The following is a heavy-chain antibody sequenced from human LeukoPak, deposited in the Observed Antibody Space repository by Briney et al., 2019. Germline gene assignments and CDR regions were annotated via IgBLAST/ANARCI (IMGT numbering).Heavy chain of an antibody. J-gene: IGHJ3*02. Sequence: PGESLRLSCAASGFTFSSYSMNWVRQAPGNGLEWVSSISSSSSYIYYADSVKGRSTISRDNAKNSLYLQMNSLRAEDTAVYYCARDWVQDIVVVVAANDAFDIWGQGTMVTVSS. D-gene: IGHD2-15*01. CDR3: ARDWVQDIVVVVAANDAFDI. CDR1: GFTFSSYS. V-gene: IGHV3-21*01. CDR2: ISSSSSYI.